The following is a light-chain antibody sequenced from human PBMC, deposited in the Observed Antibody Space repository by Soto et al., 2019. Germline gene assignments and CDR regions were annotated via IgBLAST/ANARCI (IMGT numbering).Light chain of an antibody. CDR3: QSYDSSLSFWV. J-gene: IGLJ3*02. V-gene: IGLV1-40*01. CDR1: SSNIGAGYD. CDR2: GNS. Sequence: QSVLTQPPSVSGAPGQRVTISCTGSSSNIGAGYDVHWYQQLPGTAPKLLIYGNSNRPSGVPDRFSGSKSGTSASLAITGLQAEDVADYYCQSYDSSLSFWVFGGGTKVTVL.